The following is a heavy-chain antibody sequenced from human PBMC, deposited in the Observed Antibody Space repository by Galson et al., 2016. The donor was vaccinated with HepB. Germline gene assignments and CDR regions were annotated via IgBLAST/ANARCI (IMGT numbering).Heavy chain of an antibody. CDR1: GFTFSSYA. D-gene: IGHD1-1*01. V-gene: IGHV3-23*01. CDR2: ISVGGGST. CDR3: AKVVGTGTTRGCIDY. Sequence: SLRLSCAASGFTFSSYAMSWVRQAPGKGLEWVSAISVGGGSTYYADSVKGRFTISRDDSKNTPYLQMSSLRAEDTAVYYCAKVVGTGTTRGCIDYWGQGTLGTVSS. J-gene: IGHJ4*02.